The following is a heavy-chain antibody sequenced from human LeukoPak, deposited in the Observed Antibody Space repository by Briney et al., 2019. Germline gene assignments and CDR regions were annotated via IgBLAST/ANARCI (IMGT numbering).Heavy chain of an antibody. CDR2: IYTSGST. J-gene: IGHJ6*02. CDR1: GGSISSGSYY. Sequence: SETLSLTCTVSGGSISSGSYYWSWIRQPAGKGLEWIGRIYTSGSTNYNPSLKSRVTISVDTSKNQFSLKLSSVTAADTAVYYCARGASWGYYYYYYGMDVWGQGTTVTVSS. V-gene: IGHV4-61*02. CDR3: ARGASWGYYYYYYGMDV. D-gene: IGHD7-27*01.